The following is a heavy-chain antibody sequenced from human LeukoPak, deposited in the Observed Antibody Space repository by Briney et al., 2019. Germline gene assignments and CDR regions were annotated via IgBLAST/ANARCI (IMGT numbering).Heavy chain of an antibody. Sequence: QSGGSLRLSCAASGFTFDDYTMHWVRHAPGKGLEWVSLISWDGGSTYYVDSVKGRFTISRDNSKNSLYLQMNSLRTEDTALYYCARDMRYSGSYSLGYWGQGTLVTVSS. CDR2: ISWDGGST. D-gene: IGHD1-26*01. CDR3: ARDMRYSGSYSLGY. J-gene: IGHJ4*02. V-gene: IGHV3-43*01. CDR1: GFTFDDYT.